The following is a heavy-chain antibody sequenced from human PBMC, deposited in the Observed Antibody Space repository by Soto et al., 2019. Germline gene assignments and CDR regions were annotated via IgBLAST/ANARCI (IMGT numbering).Heavy chain of an antibody. CDR2: INAYNGKT. V-gene: IGHV1-18*01. Sequence: QVQLVQSGAEVKKPGASVKVSCKASGYTFTSYGITWVRQAPGQGLEWMGWINAYNGKTQYAQKLQGRVTMTTDTSTSTAYMELKRLRSDDTAMYYCAGVKSVAGGKYYFDYWGQGTLVTVSS. D-gene: IGHD6-13*01. CDR3: AGVKSVAGGKYYFDY. CDR1: GYTFTSYG. J-gene: IGHJ4*02.